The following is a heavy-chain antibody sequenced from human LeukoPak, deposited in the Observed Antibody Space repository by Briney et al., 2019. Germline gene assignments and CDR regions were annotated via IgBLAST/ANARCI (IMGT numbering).Heavy chain of an antibody. Sequence: PSETLSLTCTVSGGSISSYYWSWIRQPPGKGLEWIGYIYYSGSTNYNPSLKSRVTISVDTSKNQFSLKLSSVTAADTAVYYCARAGSSSWYNDAFDIWGQGTMVNVSS. CDR3: ARAGSSSWYNDAFDI. CDR2: IYYSGST. D-gene: IGHD6-13*01. V-gene: IGHV4-59*12. J-gene: IGHJ3*02. CDR1: GGSISSYY.